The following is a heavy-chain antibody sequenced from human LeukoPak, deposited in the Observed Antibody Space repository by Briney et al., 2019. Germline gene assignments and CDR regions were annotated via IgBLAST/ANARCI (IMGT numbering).Heavy chain of an antibody. D-gene: IGHD5-24*01. Sequence: SETLSLTCTVSGGSISSSSYYWGWIRQPPGKGLEWIGSIYYSGSTYYNPSLKSRVTISVDTSKNQFSLKLSSVTAADTAVYYCARNRDGYNSFDYWGQGTLVTVSS. CDR2: IYYSGST. CDR3: ARNRDGYNSFDY. CDR1: GGSISSSSYY. V-gene: IGHV4-39*01. J-gene: IGHJ4*02.